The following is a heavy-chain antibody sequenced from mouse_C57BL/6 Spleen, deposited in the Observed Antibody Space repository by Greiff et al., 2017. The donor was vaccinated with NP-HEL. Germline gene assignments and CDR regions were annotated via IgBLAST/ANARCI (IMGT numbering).Heavy chain of an antibody. CDR2: INPNNGGT. V-gene: IGHV1-22*01. Sequence: EVQLQQSGPELVKPGASVKMSCKASGYTFTDYNMHWVKQSHGKSLEWIGYINPNNGGTSYNQKFKGKATLTVNKSSSTAYMGLRSLTSEDSAVYYCARGGIYYDYVGFAYWGQGTLVTVSA. CDR1: GYTFTDYN. J-gene: IGHJ3*01. D-gene: IGHD2-4*01. CDR3: ARGGIYYDYVGFAY.